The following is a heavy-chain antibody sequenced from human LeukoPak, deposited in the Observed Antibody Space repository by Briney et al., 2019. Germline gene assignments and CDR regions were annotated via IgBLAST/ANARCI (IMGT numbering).Heavy chain of an antibody. CDR2: INHSGST. J-gene: IGHJ4*02. V-gene: IGHV4-34*01. Sequence: SETLSLTCAVYGGSFSGYYWSWIRQPPGKGLEWIGEINHSGSTNYNPSLKSRVTISVDTSKNQFSLKLSSVTAADAAVYYCAHDSSGYYYFDYWGQGTLVTVSS. CDR3: AHDSSGYYYFDY. CDR1: GGSFSGYY. D-gene: IGHD3-22*01.